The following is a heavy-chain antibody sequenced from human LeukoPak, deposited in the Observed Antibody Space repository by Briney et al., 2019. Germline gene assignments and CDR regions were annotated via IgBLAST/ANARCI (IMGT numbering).Heavy chain of an antibody. D-gene: IGHD1-14*01. Sequence: GGSLRLSCAASGFTFDDYGMHWVRQAPGKGLEWVSVISWDGGSTYYADSVKGRFTVSRDNSKNSPYLQMNSLRAEDTALYYCAKNRFMDVWGKGTTVTVSS. J-gene: IGHJ6*03. CDR3: AKNRFMDV. CDR2: ISWDGGST. V-gene: IGHV3-43D*03. CDR1: GFTFDDYG.